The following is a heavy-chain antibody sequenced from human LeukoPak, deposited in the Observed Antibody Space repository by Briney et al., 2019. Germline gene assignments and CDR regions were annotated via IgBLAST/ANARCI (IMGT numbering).Heavy chain of an antibody. CDR2: IIPIFGTA. CDR3: ARVALYESSGHNYFDY. J-gene: IGHJ4*02. D-gene: IGHD3-22*01. CDR1: GGTFSSYA. V-gene: IGHV1-69*13. Sequence: GASVKVSCKASGGTFSSYAISWVRQAPGQGLEWMGGIIPIFGTANYAQKFQGRVTITADESTSTAYMELSSLRSEDTAVYYCARVALYESSGHNYFDYWGQGTLVTVSS.